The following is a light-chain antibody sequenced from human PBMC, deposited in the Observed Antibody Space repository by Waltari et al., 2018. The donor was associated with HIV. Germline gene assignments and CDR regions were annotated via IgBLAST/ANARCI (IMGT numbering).Light chain of an antibody. V-gene: IGLV2-23*02. CDR3: CSYAGSNTFNYV. J-gene: IGLJ1*01. CDR2: VVS. CDR1: SSDGGGYNY. Sequence: QSALTQPASVSGSPGQSITISCTGTSSDGGGYNYVSWYQQHPGKAPKLMIYVVSKRPSGVSNRFSGSKSGNTASLTISGLQAEDEADYYCCSYAGSNTFNYVFGTGTKVTVL.